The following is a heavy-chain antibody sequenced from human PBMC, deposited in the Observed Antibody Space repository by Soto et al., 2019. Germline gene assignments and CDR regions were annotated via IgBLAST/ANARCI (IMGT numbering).Heavy chain of an antibody. D-gene: IGHD6-19*01. CDR2: IYPSGST. J-gene: IGHJ3*01. Sequence: SETLSLTCTVSGDSVTSFYWNWIRQPAGQGLEWIGRIYPSGSTIYNPSLENRVSMSVDRSRDQVSLTFSSVTAADTALYYCARDEYSSQRGAFDLWGQGTLVTVSS. V-gene: IGHV4-4*07. CDR1: GDSVTSFY. CDR3: ARDEYSSQRGAFDL.